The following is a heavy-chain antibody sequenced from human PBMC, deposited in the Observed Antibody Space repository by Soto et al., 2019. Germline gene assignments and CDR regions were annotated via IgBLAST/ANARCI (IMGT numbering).Heavy chain of an antibody. V-gene: IGHV3-23*01. CDR1: AFTFSSYA. CDR3: AKGSGNSVYNFDN. J-gene: IGHJ4*02. CDR2: ISASGGST. D-gene: IGHD1-26*01. Sequence: ESGGGLVQPGGSLRLSCAASAFTFSSYAMSWVRQAPGKGLEWVSAISASGGSTYYADSVKGRFTISRDSSENTLYLQMSSLRADDTAVYYCAKGSGNSVYNFDNWGQGTLVTVSS.